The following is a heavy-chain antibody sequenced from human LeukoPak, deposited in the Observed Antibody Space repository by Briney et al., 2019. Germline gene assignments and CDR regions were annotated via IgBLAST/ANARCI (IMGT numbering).Heavy chain of an antibody. D-gene: IGHD3-3*01. Sequence: PSETLSLTCTVSGGSISSSSYYWGWIRQPPGKGLEWIGSIYYSGSTYYNPSLKSRVTISVDRSKNQFSLKLSSVTAADTAVYYCARVQGGYYGPDYWGQGTLVTVSS. J-gene: IGHJ4*02. CDR1: GGSISSSSYY. CDR3: ARVQGGYYGPDY. CDR2: IYYSGST. V-gene: IGHV4-39*07.